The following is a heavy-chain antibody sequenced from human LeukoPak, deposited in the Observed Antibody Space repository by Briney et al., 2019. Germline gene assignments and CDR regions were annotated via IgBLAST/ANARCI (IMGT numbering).Heavy chain of an antibody. V-gene: IGHV2-70*01. CDR1: GFSLSTRGMG. J-gene: IGHJ3*02. CDR3: ARERAYYYDSSGFPDAFDI. D-gene: IGHD3-22*01. Sequence: SGPALCKPTQALTLTCTFSGFSLSTRGMGVSWIREPPGKALEWLAHIDWDDDKYYNTSLKTRLTISKDTSKNQVVLTMTNMDPVDTATYYCARERAYYYDSSGFPDAFDIWGQGTMVTVSS. CDR2: IDWDDDK.